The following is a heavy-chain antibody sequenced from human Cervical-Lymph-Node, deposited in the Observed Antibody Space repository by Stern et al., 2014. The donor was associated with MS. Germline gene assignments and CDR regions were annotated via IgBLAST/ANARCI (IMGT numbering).Heavy chain of an antibody. CDR3: ARGNWNYEGMGY. D-gene: IGHD1-7*01. Sequence: DQLVESGGGVVQPGRSLRLSCAASGFTFSNYGMHWVRQAPGKGLEWLAVIWYDGNKKYYADSVMGRFTISRDNSKNTLFLQMSSLTAEDTALYYCARGNWNYEGMGYWGQGTLVTVSS. J-gene: IGHJ4*02. V-gene: IGHV3-33*01. CDR1: GFTFSNYG. CDR2: IWYDGNKK.